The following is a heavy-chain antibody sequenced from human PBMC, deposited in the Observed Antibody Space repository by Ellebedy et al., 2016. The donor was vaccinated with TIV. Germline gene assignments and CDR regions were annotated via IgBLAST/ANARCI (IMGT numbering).Heavy chain of an antibody. CDR1: GFTFSSYG. D-gene: IGHD3-9*01. J-gene: IGHJ4*02. CDR2: IWYDGSNK. Sequence: GESLKISXAASGFTFSSYGMHWVRQAPGKGLEWVAVIWYDGSNKYYADSVKGRFTISRDNSKNTLYLQMNSLRAEDTAVYYCARTYDILTEYYFDYWGQGTLVTVSS. CDR3: ARTYDILTEYYFDY. V-gene: IGHV3-33*01.